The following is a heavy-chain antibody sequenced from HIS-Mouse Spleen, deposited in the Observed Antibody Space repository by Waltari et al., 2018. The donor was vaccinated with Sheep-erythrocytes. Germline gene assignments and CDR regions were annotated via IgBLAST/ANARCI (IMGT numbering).Heavy chain of an antibody. J-gene: IGHJ4*02. CDR1: GFTFSSYS. CDR2: ISGSGGST. V-gene: IGHV3-23*01. Sequence: EVQLLESGGGLVQPGGSLRLSCAASGFTFSSYSMSWVRQAPGKGLEWVSGISGSGGSTYYADSVKGRFTISRDNSKNTLYLQMNSLRAEDTAVYYCAKVVAVAGTGYFDYWGQGTLVTVSS. CDR3: AKVVAVAGTGYFDY. D-gene: IGHD6-19*01.